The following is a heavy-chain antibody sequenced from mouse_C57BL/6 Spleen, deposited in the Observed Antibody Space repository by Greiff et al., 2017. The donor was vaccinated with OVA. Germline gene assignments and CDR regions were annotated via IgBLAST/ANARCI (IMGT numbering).Heavy chain of an antibody. CDR1: GYSITSGYY. CDR2: ISYDGSN. Sequence: EVKLVESGPGLVKPSQSLSLTCSVTGYSITSGYYWNWIRQFPGNKLEWMGYISYDGSNNYNPSLKNRISITRDTSKNQFFLKLNSVTTEDTATYYCARETTVVGGGFAYWGQGTLVTVSA. J-gene: IGHJ3*01. CDR3: ARETTVVGGGFAY. D-gene: IGHD1-1*01. V-gene: IGHV3-6*01.